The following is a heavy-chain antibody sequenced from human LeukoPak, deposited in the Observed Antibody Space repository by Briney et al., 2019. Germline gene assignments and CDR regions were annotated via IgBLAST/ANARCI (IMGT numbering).Heavy chain of an antibody. J-gene: IGHJ4*02. V-gene: IGHV3-66*01. CDR2: IYSGGST. CDR1: GFTVSSNY. D-gene: IGHD3-22*01. CDR3: ARGKLTYYYDSSGFNY. Sequence: GGSLRLSCAASGFTVSSNYMSWVRQAPGKGLEWGSVIYSGGSTYYADSVKGRFTISRDNSKNTLYLQMNSLRAEDTAVYYCARGKLTYYYDSSGFNYWGQGTLVTVSS.